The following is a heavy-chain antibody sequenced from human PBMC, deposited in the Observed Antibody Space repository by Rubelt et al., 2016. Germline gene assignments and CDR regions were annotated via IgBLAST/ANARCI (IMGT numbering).Heavy chain of an antibody. V-gene: IGHV3-11*04. J-gene: IGHJ6*02. CDR3: ARWGYCSSTSCSYYGMDV. CDR2: GGST. Sequence: GGSTYYAGSVKGRFTISRDNAKNSLYLQMNSLRAEDTAVYYCARWGYCSSTSCSYYGMDVWGQGTTVTVSS. D-gene: IGHD2-2*01.